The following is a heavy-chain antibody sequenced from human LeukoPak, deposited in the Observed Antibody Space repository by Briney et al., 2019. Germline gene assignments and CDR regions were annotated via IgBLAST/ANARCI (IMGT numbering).Heavy chain of an antibody. Sequence: GGSLRLSCAASGFTFSSYWMTWIRQAPGKGLEWVANIKQDGSEKYYVDSVKGRFTISRDNARNSLYLQMNSLRAEDTAVYYCARGRGSSGWRVDYWGQGTLVTVSS. CDR2: IKQDGSEK. CDR3: ARGRGSSGWRVDY. D-gene: IGHD6-19*01. J-gene: IGHJ4*02. CDR1: GFTFSSYW. V-gene: IGHV3-7*04.